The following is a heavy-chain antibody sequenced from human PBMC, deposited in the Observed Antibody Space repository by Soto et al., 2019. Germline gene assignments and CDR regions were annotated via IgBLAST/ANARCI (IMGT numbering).Heavy chain of an antibody. D-gene: IGHD3-22*01. CDR2: ISYDGSNK. J-gene: IGHJ6*02. V-gene: IGHV3-30-3*01. CDR1: GFTFSSYA. CDR3: ARDSDHYDSSGYYYAYYYYYYGMDV. Sequence: PGGSLRLSCAASGFTFSSYAMHWVRQAPGKGLEWVAVISYDGSNKYYADSVKGRFTISRDNSKNTLYLQMNSLRAEDTAVYYCARDSDHYDSSGYYYAYYYYYYGMDVWGQGTTVTVSS.